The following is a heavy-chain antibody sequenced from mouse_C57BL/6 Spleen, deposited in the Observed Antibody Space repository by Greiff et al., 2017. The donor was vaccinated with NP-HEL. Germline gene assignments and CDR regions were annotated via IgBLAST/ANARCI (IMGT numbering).Heavy chain of an antibody. Sequence: EVKLEESGPELVKPGASVKMSCKASGYTFTDYNMHWVKQSHGKSLEWIGYINPNNGGTSYNQKFKGKATLTVNKSSSTAYMELRSLTSEDSAVYYCARSNYYGSSHYYAMDYWGQGTSVTVSS. CDR1: GYTFTDYN. CDR2: INPNNGGT. J-gene: IGHJ4*01. D-gene: IGHD1-1*01. V-gene: IGHV1-22*01. CDR3: ARSNYYGSSHYYAMDY.